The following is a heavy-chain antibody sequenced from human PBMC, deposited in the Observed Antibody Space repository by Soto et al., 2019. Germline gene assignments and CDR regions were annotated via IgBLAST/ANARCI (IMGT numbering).Heavy chain of an antibody. Sequence: ASVKVSCKASGYTFTSYGISWVRQAPGQGLEWMGWISAYNGNTNYAQKLQGRVTMTTDTSTSTAYMELRSLRSDDTAVYYCARDGPDYYDSSGYYDAFDIWGQGTMVTVSS. CDR1: GYTFTSYG. J-gene: IGHJ3*02. CDR2: ISAYNGNT. V-gene: IGHV1-18*01. D-gene: IGHD3-22*01. CDR3: ARDGPDYYDSSGYYDAFDI.